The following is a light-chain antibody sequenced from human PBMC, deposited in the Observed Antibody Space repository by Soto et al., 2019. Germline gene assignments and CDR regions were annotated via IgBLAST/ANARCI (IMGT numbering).Light chain of an antibody. Sequence: DIPMTKSPSSLYASVGDRVTITCQASHDITSYLNWYQHKPGKAPKLLIYDASILEAGVPSRFSGSVSGTDFTFTISSLQAEDVATYYCRKCDYLPIFGPGTTVDFK. CDR1: HDITSY. CDR2: DAS. CDR3: RKCDYLPI. V-gene: IGKV1-33*01. J-gene: IGKJ3*01.